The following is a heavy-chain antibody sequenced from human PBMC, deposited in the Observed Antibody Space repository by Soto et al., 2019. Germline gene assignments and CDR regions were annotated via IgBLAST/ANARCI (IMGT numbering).Heavy chain of an antibody. V-gene: IGHV3-13*01. CDR2: IGTAGDT. Sequence: GGSLRLSCAASGFTFSSYDMHWVRQATGKGLEWVSAIGTAGDTYYPGSVKGRFTISRENAKNSLYLQMSSLRAGDTAVYYCARGGYSSGWYMNPFDYWGQGTLVTVSS. D-gene: IGHD6-19*01. J-gene: IGHJ4*02. CDR3: ARGGYSSGWYMNPFDY. CDR1: GFTFSSYD.